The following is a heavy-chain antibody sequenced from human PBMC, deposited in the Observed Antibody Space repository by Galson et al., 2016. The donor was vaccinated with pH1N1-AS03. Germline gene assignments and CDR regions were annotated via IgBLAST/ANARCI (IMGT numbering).Heavy chain of an antibody. CDR1: GFTFSTYT. V-gene: IGHV3-21*01. Sequence: SLRLSCAASGFTFSTYTMNWVRQAPGKGLEWVAYISSSSLFIYYADAVQGRFTISKDSPKNSVYLHMNGLRADDTAVYYCARDGGYSSGWIDFWGQGTLVSVSS. J-gene: IGHJ4*02. CDR2: ISSSSLFI. D-gene: IGHD3-22*01. CDR3: ARDGGYSSGWIDF.